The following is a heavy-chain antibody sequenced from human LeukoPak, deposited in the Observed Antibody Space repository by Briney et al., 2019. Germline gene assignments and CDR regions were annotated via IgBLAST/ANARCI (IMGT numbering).Heavy chain of an antibody. Sequence: GGSLRLSCAASGFTFCSYGMHWVRQARGEGLEWVAVISYDGSNKYYADSVKGRFTISRDNSKNTLYLQMNSLRAEDTAVYYCANEGPALGYSSSWYEGYYGMDVWGQGTTVTVSS. CDR1: GFTFCSYG. V-gene: IGHV3-30*18. CDR3: ANEGPALGYSSSWYEGYYGMDV. D-gene: IGHD6-13*01. J-gene: IGHJ6*02. CDR2: ISYDGSNK.